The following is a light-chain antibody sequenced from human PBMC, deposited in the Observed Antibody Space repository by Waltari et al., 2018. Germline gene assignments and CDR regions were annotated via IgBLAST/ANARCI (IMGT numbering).Light chain of an antibody. CDR3: CSYAGSYTFGV. CDR1: SSDVGGYNY. CDR2: DVN. V-gene: IGLV2-11*01. Sequence: QSALTQPRSVSGSPGQSVTISCTGTSSDVGGYNYVSWYQQHPGKAPKLMIHDVNKRPSGVPDRFSGSKSGNTASLTISGLQAEDEADYDCCSYAGSYTFGVFGGGTKLTVL. J-gene: IGLJ2*01.